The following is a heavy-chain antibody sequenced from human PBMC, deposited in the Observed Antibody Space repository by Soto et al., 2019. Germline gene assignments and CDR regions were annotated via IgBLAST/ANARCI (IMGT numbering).Heavy chain of an antibody. Sequence: SETLSLTCAVYGGSFSGYYWSWIRQPPGKGLEWIGEINHSGSTNYNPSLKSRVTISVDTSKNQFSLKLSSVTAADTAVYYCARGLSSNYERAFDYWGQGTLVTVSS. CDR3: ARGLSSNYERAFDY. CDR1: GGSFSGYY. CDR2: INHSGST. J-gene: IGHJ4*02. V-gene: IGHV4-34*01. D-gene: IGHD4-4*01.